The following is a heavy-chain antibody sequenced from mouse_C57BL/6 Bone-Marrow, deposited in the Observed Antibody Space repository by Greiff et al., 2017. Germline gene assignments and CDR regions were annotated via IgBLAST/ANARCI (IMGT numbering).Heavy chain of an antibody. CDR1: GYTFTSYW. CDR2: IYPGSGST. V-gene: IGHV1-55*01. CDR3: AREKRYYYGSGWYFDV. J-gene: IGHJ1*03. Sequence: QVQLKQPGAELVKPGASVKMSCKASGYTFTSYWITWVKQRPGQGLEWIGDIYPGSGSTNYNEKFKSKATLTVDTSSSTAYMQLSSLTSEDSAVYYCAREKRYYYGSGWYFDVWGTGTTVTVSS. D-gene: IGHD1-1*01.